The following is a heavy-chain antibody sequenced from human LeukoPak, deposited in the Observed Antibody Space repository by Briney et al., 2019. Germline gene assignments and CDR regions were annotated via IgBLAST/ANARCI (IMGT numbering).Heavy chain of an antibody. J-gene: IGHJ6*03. D-gene: IGHD3-9*01. V-gene: IGHV1-8*01. CDR2: MNPKSGNT. CDR1: GYTFTSYD. CDR3: ARVGSVNYDVLTGYYIDTYYYYMDV. Sequence: ASVKVSCKASGYTFTSYDINWVRQATGQGLEWMGWMNPKSGNTGYAPKFQGRVTITRDTSTRTVHMELSSLTSEDTAVYYCARVGSVNYDVLTGYYIDTYYYYMDVWGEGTTVTVSS.